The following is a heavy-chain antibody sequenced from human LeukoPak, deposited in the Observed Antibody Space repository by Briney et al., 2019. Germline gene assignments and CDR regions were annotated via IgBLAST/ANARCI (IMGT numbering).Heavy chain of an antibody. Sequence: ASVKVSCKASGYTFTSYGISWVRQAPGQGLEWMGWISAYNGNTNYAQKLQGRVTMTTDTSTSTAYMELRSLRSDDTAVYYCASDWEDTMVRGVIQLPYNWFDPCGQGTLVTVSS. D-gene: IGHD3-10*01. CDR2: ISAYNGNT. J-gene: IGHJ5*02. CDR1: GYTFTSYG. V-gene: IGHV1-18*04. CDR3: ASDWEDTMVRGVIQLPYNWFDP.